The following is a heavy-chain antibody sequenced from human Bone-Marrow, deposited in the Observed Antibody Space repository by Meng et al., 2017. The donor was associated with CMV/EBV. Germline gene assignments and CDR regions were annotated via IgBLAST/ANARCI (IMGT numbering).Heavy chain of an antibody. V-gene: IGHV3-21*01. D-gene: IGHD3-10*01. J-gene: IGHJ6*02. CDR1: GFTFSSYS. Sequence: GGSLRLSCAASGFTFSSYSMNWVRQAPGKGLEWVSSISSSSSYIYYADSVKGRLTISRDNAKNSLYLQMNSLRAEDTAVYYCARYMVRGIYYGMDVWGQGTTVTVSS. CDR2: ISSSSSYI. CDR3: ARYMVRGIYYGMDV.